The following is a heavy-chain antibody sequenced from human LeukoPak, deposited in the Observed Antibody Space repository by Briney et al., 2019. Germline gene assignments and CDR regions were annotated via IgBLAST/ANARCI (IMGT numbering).Heavy chain of an antibody. CDR1: GGSFSDYY. CDR2: INHSGST. CDR3: ARIGSHCSGTSCYGDY. Sequence: SETLSLTCAVYGGSFSDYYWSWIRQSPGKGLEWIGEINHSGSTDYNPSPKSRVTISIDTSKNQFSLRLNSVTAADTALYYCARIGSHCSGTSCYGDYWGQGALVTVSS. V-gene: IGHV4-34*01. J-gene: IGHJ4*02. D-gene: IGHD2-2*01.